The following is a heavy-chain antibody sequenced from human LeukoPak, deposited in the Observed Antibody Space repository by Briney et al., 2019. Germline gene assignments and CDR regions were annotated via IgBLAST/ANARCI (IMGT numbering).Heavy chain of an antibody. J-gene: IGHJ6*04. Sequence: SETLSLTCTVSGGSISSSSYYWGWIRQPPGKGLEWIGSIYYSGSTYYNPSLKSRVTISVDTSKNQFSLKLSSVTAADTAVYYCAGEQVSGWYGRDHSSMDVWGKGTTVTVSS. CDR1: GGSISSSSYY. CDR3: AGEQVSGWYGRDHSSMDV. V-gene: IGHV4-39*07. D-gene: IGHD6-19*01. CDR2: IYYSGST.